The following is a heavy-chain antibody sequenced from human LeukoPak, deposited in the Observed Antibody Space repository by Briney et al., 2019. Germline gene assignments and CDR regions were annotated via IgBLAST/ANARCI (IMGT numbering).Heavy chain of an antibody. D-gene: IGHD3-22*01. V-gene: IGHV1-18*01. CDR1: GYTFTSYG. CDR2: ISAYNGNT. J-gene: IGHJ4*02. Sequence: ASVKVSCKASGYTFTSYGISWVRQAPGQGLEWMGWISAYNGNTNYAQKLQGRVTMTTDTSTSTAYMELRSLRSDDTAVYYCARQSDYYDSSGKYYYFDYWGQGTLVTVSS. CDR3: ARQSDYYDSSGKYYYFDY.